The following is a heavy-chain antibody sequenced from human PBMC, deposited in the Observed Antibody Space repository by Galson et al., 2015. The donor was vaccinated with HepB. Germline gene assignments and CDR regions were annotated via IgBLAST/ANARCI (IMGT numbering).Heavy chain of an antibody. CDR3: ASGITRAMNYYGPFDY. V-gene: IGHV3-33*01. J-gene: IGHJ4*02. CDR1: GLSFRDYG. CDR2: VWFDGSNK. Sequence: SLRLSCAASGLSFRDYGMHWVRQAPGKGLEWVAVVWFDGSNKYYADSVKGRFTISRDNPKNTLFLQMNSLRAEDTAVYYCASGITRAMNYYGPFDYWGQGILVTVSS. D-gene: IGHD3-10*01.